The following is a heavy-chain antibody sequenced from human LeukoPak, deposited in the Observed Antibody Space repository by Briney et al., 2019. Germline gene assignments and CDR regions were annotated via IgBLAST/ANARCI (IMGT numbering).Heavy chain of an antibody. J-gene: IGHJ5*02. CDR2: IKSKADGGAI. Sequence: PGGSLRLSCAASGFTFNNAWMSWVRQAPGKGLEWVGRIKSKADGGAIDYAAPVKGRFTISRDDSKSTVYLQMNSLKTEDTAVYNCTTFLWGGTVAPWGQGALVTVSS. V-gene: IGHV3-15*01. CDR3: TTFLWGGTVAP. CDR1: GFTFNNAW. D-gene: IGHD6-19*01.